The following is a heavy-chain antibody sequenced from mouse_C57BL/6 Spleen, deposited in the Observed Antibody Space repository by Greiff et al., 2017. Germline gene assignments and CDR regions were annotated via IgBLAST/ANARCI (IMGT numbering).Heavy chain of an antibody. CDR3: ARKDYRNHYYFDY. D-gene: IGHD2-5*01. CDR1: GYTFTDYN. V-gene: IGHV1-18*01. CDR2: INPNNGGT. Sequence: EVQLQQSGPELVKPGASVKIPCKASGYTFTDYNMDWVKQSHGKSLEWIGDINPNNGGTIYNQKFKGKATLTVDKSSSTAYMELRSLTSEDTAVYYCARKDYRNHYYFDYWGQGTTLTVSS. J-gene: IGHJ2*01.